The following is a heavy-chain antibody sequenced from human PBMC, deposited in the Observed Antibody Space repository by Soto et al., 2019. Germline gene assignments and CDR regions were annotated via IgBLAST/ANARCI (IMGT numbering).Heavy chain of an antibody. V-gene: IGHV1-69*13. Sequence: ASVQVSCKASGGTFSTFGISWVRQAPGQGLEWMGGIIPFFGTARYSQKFEDRITITADESTNTVYMDLRSLTSEDTAIYYCAKQAPMDAGDKYYYDGWGQGDLV. D-gene: IGHD4-17*01. CDR2: IIPFFGTA. J-gene: IGHJ4*02. CDR1: GGTFSTFG. CDR3: AKQAPMDAGDKYYYDG.